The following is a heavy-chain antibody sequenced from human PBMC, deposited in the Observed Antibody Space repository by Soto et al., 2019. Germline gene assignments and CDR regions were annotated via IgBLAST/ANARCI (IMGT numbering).Heavy chain of an antibody. CDR1: GFTFSSYT. CDR2: ISGSGSST. J-gene: IGHJ4*02. CDR3: AKAWGIDY. V-gene: IGHV3-23*01. Sequence: PGGCLRLSCAASGFTFSSYTMSWVRQAPGKGLEWVSTISGSGSSTYSADSVKGRFTISRDNSKNTLYLQMNSLRVEDTAIYYCAKAWGIDYWGQGTLVTVSS. D-gene: IGHD7-27*01.